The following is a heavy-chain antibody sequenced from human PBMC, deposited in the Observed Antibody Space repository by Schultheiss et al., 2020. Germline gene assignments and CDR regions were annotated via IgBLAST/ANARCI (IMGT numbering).Heavy chain of an antibody. CDR1: GFTVSSNY. D-gene: IGHD4-17*01. V-gene: IGHV3-53*01. Sequence: GGSLRLSCVASGFTVSSNYMSWVRQAPGKGLEWVSVIYSGGSTYYADSVKGRFTISRDNSKNTLYLQMNSLRAEDTAVYYCARAHMTTVTINYYYYGMDVWGQGTTVTVSS. CDR2: IYSGGST. J-gene: IGHJ6*02. CDR3: ARAHMTTVTINYYYYGMDV.